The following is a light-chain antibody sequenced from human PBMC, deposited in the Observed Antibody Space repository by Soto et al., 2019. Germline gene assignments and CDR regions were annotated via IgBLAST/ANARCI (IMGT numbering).Light chain of an antibody. J-gene: IGKJ2*01. CDR2: GAS. CDR1: QSVSSRS. Sequence: VLTQSPGTLSLSPGESAILFCRASQSVSSRSLAWYQQRPGQAPRLLVYGASGRATGRPDRFSGSGAGTDITRTSSRLEPEDVAVEDCRRYGGSPPYTWGQGTRQEIK. V-gene: IGKV3-20*01. CDR3: RRYGGSPPYT.